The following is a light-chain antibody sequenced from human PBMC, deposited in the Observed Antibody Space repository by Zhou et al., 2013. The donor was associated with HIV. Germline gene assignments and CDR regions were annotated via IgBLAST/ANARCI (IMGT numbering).Light chain of an antibody. J-gene: IGKJ4*01. V-gene: IGKV1-33*01. CDR2: DAS. CDR1: QDISNH. Sequence: DIQMTQSPSSLSASVGDRVTITCQASQDISNHLTWYQQKPGTAPKFLIYDASNLETGVPSRFSGSGSGTDFTLTISSLQPEDVATYYCQKYNSAPFTFGGGTKVEIK. CDR3: QKYNSAPFT.